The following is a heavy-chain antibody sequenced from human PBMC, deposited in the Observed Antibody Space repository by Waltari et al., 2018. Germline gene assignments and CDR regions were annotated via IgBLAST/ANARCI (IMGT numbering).Heavy chain of an antibody. CDR2: IYYSGTT. D-gene: IGHD4-17*01. CDR3: ARGESFYDYGDYGLDAFDI. Sequence: LQLQESGPGLVKPSETLSLTCTLSGGLTRSSSYHWGWIRQPPGKGLEWIGTIYYSGTTYYNPSLKGRVTISVDTSKKQFSLKLRSVTAPDTAVYYCARGESFYDYGDYGLDAFDIWGQGTMVTVSS. J-gene: IGHJ3*02. V-gene: IGHV4-39*01. CDR1: GGLTRSSSYH.